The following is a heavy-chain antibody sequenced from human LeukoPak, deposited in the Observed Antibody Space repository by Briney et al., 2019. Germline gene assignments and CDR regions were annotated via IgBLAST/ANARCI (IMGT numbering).Heavy chain of an antibody. Sequence: PSETLSLTCAVYGGSFSGYYWSWIRQPPGKGLEWIGEINHSGSTNYNPSLKSRVTISVDTSKNQFSLKLSSVTAADTAVYYCARGDSPSGGAFDIWGQGTMVTVSS. D-gene: IGHD3-22*01. V-gene: IGHV4-34*01. J-gene: IGHJ3*02. CDR2: INHSGST. CDR3: ARGDSPSGGAFDI. CDR1: GGSFSGYY.